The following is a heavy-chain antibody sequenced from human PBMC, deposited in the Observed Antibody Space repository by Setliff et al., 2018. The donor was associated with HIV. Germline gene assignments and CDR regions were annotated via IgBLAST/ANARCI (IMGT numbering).Heavy chain of an antibody. CDR2: IYHSGIT. D-gene: IGHD1-26*01. V-gene: IGHV4-38-2*02. CDR1: GYSISSGYY. J-gene: IGHJ3*02. Sequence: PSETLSLTCTVSGYSISSGYYWGWIRQPPGKGLEWIGSIYHSGITYYNSSLKSRVTISVDTSKNQFSLNLTSVTAADTAGYYCARLGYSGSLVGAFDIWGQGTMVTVSS. CDR3: ARLGYSGSLVGAFDI.